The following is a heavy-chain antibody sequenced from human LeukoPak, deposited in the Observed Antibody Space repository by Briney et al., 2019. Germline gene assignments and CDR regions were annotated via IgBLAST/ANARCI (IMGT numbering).Heavy chain of an antibody. CDR2: IWYDGSNK. CDR1: GFTFSSYG. V-gene: IGHV3-30*19. D-gene: IGHD6-13*01. J-gene: IGHJ1*01. CDR3: ARGGSSPSGNFQH. Sequence: GRSLRLSCAASGFTFSSYGMHWVRQAPGKGLEWVAVIWYDGSNKYYADSVKGRFTISRDNSKNTLYLQMNSLRAEDTAVYYCARGGSSPSGNFQHWGQGTLVTVSS.